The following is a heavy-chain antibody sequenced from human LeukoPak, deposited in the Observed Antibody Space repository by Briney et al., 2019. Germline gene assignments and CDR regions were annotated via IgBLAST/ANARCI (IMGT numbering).Heavy chain of an antibody. CDR2: INPNSGGT. CDR3: ARSIVVVPAPYY. V-gene: IGHV1-2*02. D-gene: IGHD2-2*01. Sequence: ASVKVSCKASGYTFTGYYMHWVRQAPGQGLEWMGWINPNSGGTNYAQKFQGRVTMTRDTSIGTAYMELSRLRSDDTAVYYCARSIVVVPAPYYWGQGTLVTVSS. J-gene: IGHJ4*02. CDR1: GYTFTGYY.